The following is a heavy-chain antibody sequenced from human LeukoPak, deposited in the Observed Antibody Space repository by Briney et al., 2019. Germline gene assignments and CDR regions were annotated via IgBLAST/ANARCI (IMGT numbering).Heavy chain of an antibody. V-gene: IGHV1-2*02. J-gene: IGHJ4*02. CDR3: ARQLRWNQYYFDY. CDR1: GYTFTGYY. Sequence: ASVKVSCKASGYTFTGYYMHWVRQAPGQGLEWMGWINPNSGGTNYAQKLQGRVTMTTDTSTSTAYMELRSLRSDDTAVYYCARQLRWNQYYFDYWGQGTLVTVSS. CDR2: INPNSGGT. D-gene: IGHD4-23*01.